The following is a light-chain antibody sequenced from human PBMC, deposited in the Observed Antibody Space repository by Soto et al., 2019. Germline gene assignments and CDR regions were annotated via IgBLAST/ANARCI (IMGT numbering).Light chain of an antibody. Sequence: EIVMTQSPATLSVSPGERATLSCRASESVTSSLAWYQQKPGQPPRLLIYAASTRATDVPARFSGGGSGTEFTLTISSLQPEDFATYSCQQSYSTTWTFGQGTKVDIK. CDR2: AAS. CDR1: ESVTSS. V-gene: IGKV3-15*01. CDR3: QQSYSTTWT. J-gene: IGKJ1*01.